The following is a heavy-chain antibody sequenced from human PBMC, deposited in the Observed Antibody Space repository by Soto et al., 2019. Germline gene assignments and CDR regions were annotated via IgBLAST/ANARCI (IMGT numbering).Heavy chain of an antibody. CDR2: IKQDGSEK. CDR3: ARGLEPEYFQH. J-gene: IGHJ1*01. D-gene: IGHD1-1*01. Sequence: EVQLVESGGGLVQPGGSLRLSCAASGFTFSSYWMSWVRQAPGKGLEWVANIKQDGSEKYYVDSVKGRFTISRDNAKNSLYLQMNSLRAEDAAVYYCARGLEPEYFQHWGQGTLVTVSS. CDR1: GFTFSSYW. V-gene: IGHV3-7*03.